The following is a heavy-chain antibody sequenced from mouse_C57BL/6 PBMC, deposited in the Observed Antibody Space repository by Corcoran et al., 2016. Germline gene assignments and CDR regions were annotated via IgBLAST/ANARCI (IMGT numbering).Heavy chain of an antibody. D-gene: IGHD2-5*01. Sequence: QIQLVQSGPELKKPGETVKIPCKASGYTFTTYGMSWVKQAPGKGLKWMGWINTYSGVPTYADDFKGRFAFSLETSASTAYLQINNLKNEDTATYFCARDSNWYFDVWGTGTTVTVSS. V-gene: IGHV9-3*01. CDR3: ARDSNWYFDV. J-gene: IGHJ1*03. CDR1: GYTFTTYG. CDR2: INTYSGVP.